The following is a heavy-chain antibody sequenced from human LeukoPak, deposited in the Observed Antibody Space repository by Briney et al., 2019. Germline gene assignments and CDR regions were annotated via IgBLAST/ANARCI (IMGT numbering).Heavy chain of an antibody. V-gene: IGHV3-23*01. CDR2: ISGRGGGT. J-gene: IGHJ4*02. D-gene: IGHD5-24*01. CDR1: GFTFSNYG. Sequence: GGSLRLSCAASGFTFSNYGMSWVRQAPGKGLEWVSAISGRGGGTYYADSVKGRFTTSRDNSKNTLYLQMSGLRAEDTAVYYCAKALEMATISSDHWGQGTLVTVSS. CDR3: AKALEMATISSDH.